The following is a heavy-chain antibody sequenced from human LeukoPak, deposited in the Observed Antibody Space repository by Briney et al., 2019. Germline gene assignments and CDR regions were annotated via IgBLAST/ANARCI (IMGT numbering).Heavy chain of an antibody. D-gene: IGHD6-13*01. Sequence: GGSLRLSCAASGFTFDDYGMSWVRQAPGKGLVWVSRINSDGSSTSYADSVKGRFTISRDNAKNTLYLQMNSLRAEDTAVYYCARWVWRAAAGLNDYWGQGTLVTVSS. CDR3: ARWVWRAAAGLNDY. V-gene: IGHV3-74*01. J-gene: IGHJ4*02. CDR1: GFTFDDYG. CDR2: INSDGSST.